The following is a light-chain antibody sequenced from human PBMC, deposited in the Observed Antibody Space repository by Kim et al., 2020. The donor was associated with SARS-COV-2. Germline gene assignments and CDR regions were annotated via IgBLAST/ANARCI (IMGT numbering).Light chain of an antibody. CDR2: GAS. J-gene: IGKJ1*01. CDR3: QQYGSSQWT. CDR1: QSVSSSY. V-gene: IGKV3-20*01. Sequence: SPGERATLSCRANQSVSSSYLAWYQQKPGQAPRLLIYGASSRATGIPDRFSGSGSGTDFTLTISRLEPEDFAVYYCQQYGSSQWTFGQGTKVDIK.